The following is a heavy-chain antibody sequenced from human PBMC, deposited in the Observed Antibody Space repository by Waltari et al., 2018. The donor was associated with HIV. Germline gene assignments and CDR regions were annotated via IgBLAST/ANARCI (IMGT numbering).Heavy chain of an antibody. J-gene: IGHJ4*02. CDR1: GFSLSTTGMC. CDR3: ARVKYFYVSREYFFDY. D-gene: IGHD3-10*02. Sequence: QVTLRESGPALVTPTQTLTLTCTFAGFSLSTTGMCVSWIRQPPGKPLEWLALIDWADDKYYSTSLRSRLTISKDTTKNQVVLKVTNLDPLDTATYYCARVKYFYVSREYFFDYWGQGILVTVSS. V-gene: IGHV2-70*01. CDR2: IDWADDK.